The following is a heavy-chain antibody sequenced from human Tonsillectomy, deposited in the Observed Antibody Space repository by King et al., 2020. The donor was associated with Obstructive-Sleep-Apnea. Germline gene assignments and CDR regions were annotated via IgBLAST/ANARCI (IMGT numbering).Heavy chain of an antibody. CDR2: IYHSGSI. CDR3: ASRDYDIKGSD. J-gene: IGHJ4*02. D-gene: IGHD3-9*01. V-gene: IGHV4-59*08. Sequence: VQLQESGPGLVKPSETLSLTCTVSGGSITSYYWNWIRQPPGKGLEWIGYIYHSGSISFNPALKSRVTMSLDTSKNQLSLKLSSVTAADTARYYCASRDYDIKGSDWGQGTLVTVSS. CDR1: GGSITSYY.